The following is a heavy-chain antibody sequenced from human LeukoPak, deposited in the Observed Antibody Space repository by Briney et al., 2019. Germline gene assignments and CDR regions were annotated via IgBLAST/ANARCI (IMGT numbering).Heavy chain of an antibody. D-gene: IGHD3-10*01. CDR2: FDPEDGET. J-gene: IGHJ6*03. CDR1: GYTFTGYY. V-gene: IGHV1-24*01. CDR3: ATGGSGSYNYYMDV. Sequence: ASVKVSCKASGYTFTGYYMHWVRQAPGKGREWMGGFDPEDGETIYAQKFQGRVTMTEDTSTDTAYMELSSLRSEDTAVYYCATGGSGSYNYYMDVWGKGTTVTVSS.